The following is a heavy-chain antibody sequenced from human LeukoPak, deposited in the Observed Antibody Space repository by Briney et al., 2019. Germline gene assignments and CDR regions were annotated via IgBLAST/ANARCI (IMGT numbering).Heavy chain of an antibody. V-gene: IGHV3-23*01. CDR3: ARLIPKNYYDSSGYNDY. J-gene: IGHJ4*02. CDR2: ISGSGGST. D-gene: IGHD3-22*01. Sequence: GGSLRLSCAASGFTFSSYAMSWVRQAPGKGLEWVSAISGSGGSTYYANSVKGRFTISRDNAKNSLYLQMNSLRAEDTAVYYCARLIPKNYYDSSGYNDYWGQGTLVTVSS. CDR1: GFTFSSYA.